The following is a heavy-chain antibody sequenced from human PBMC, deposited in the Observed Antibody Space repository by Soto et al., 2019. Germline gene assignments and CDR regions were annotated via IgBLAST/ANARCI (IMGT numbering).Heavy chain of an antibody. CDR1: GGTFSSYA. CDR3: ASHYDSSGYYYRGLDY. D-gene: IGHD3-22*01. CDR2: IIPIFGTA. J-gene: IGHJ4*02. Sequence: QVQLVQSGAEVKKPGSSVKVSCKASGGTFSSYAISWVRQAPGQGLEWMGGIIPIFGTADYAQKFQGRVTITAAESTSTGNMELSRLRSEDTAVYYCASHYDSSGYYYRGLDYWGQGTLVTVSS. V-gene: IGHV1-69*12.